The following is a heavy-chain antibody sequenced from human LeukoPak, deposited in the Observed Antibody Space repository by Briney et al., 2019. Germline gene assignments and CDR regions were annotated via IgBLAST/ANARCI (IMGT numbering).Heavy chain of an antibody. CDR3: AEDSSGDWVGGFDM. J-gene: IGHJ3*02. CDR1: GFTFINYA. V-gene: IGHV3-23*01. Sequence: PGGCLRLSCERSGFTFINYAMRWVRQAPGKGPEWVAGICASGSMVHYADTVKSRFIISRDSSQKTVCLQKNNTREEDTALYYCAEDSSGDWVGGFDMWGQGTMVTVSS. CDR2: ICASGSMV. D-gene: IGHD2-21*01.